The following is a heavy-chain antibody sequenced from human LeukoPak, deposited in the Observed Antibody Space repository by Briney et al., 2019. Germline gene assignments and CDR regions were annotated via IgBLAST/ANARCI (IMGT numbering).Heavy chain of an antibody. D-gene: IGHD3-10*01. J-gene: IGHJ4*02. V-gene: IGHV3-30-3*01. CDR1: GFTFSSYA. Sequence: PGRSLRLSCAASGFTFSSYAMQWVRQAPGKGLEWVAVISYDGSNKYYADSVKGRFTISRDNSKNTLYLQMNSLRVEDTAVYYCARGPPYGTRSDYFDYWGQRTLVTVSS. CDR2: ISYDGSNK. CDR3: ARGPPYGTRSDYFDY.